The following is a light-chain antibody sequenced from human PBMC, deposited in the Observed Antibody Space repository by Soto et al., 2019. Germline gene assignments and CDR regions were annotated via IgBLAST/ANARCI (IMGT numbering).Light chain of an antibody. Sequence: EIVLTQSPATLSLSPGERATLSCRASQNVDSYLAWFQQRPGQPPRLLIYNSSNRATGIPARFSGSRSGTDCTLTISSLEPEDFAVFYCQQRSNWPLITFGQGTRLEIK. CDR3: QQRSNWPLIT. CDR2: NSS. CDR1: QNVDSY. J-gene: IGKJ5*01. V-gene: IGKV3-11*01.